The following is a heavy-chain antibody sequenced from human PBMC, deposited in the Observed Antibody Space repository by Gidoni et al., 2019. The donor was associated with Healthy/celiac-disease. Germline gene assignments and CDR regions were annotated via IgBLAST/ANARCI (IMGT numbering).Heavy chain of an antibody. V-gene: IGHV5-10-1*03. CDR2: IDPSDSYT. J-gene: IGHJ4*02. CDR1: GSSFTSYW. Sequence: EVQLVQSGAEVKKPGESLRTYCKGSGSSFTSYWISWVRQMPGKGLEWMGRIDPSDSYTNYSPSFQGHVTISADKSISTAYLQWSSLKASDTAMYYCARQIVSGTGFDYWGQGTLVTVSS. D-gene: IGHD6-13*01. CDR3: ARQIVSGTGFDY.